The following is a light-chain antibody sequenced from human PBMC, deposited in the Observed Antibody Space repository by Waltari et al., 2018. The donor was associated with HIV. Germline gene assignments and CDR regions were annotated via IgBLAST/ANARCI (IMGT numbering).Light chain of an antibody. CDR1: ALPKKY. V-gene: IGLV3-1*01. CDR2: QDD. J-gene: IGLJ1*01. Sequence: SYELTQPPSVSVSPGQTARITCSGDALPKKYAYWYQQKPGQSPVLVIYQDDKRPSGIPERFSGSNSGNTATLTISGTQAMDEADYYCQTWDNRTARVFGPGTKVTVL. CDR3: QTWDNRTARV.